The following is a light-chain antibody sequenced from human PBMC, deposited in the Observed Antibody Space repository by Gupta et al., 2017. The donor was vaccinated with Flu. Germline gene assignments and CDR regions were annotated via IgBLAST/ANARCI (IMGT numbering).Light chain of an antibody. CDR3: LQTRQIRGYT. CDR2: LAS. Sequence: CRSSQSRLQTIGKNDLDCYVQKPGQDPQLLMFLASNRASGGPDRFSGSGAGTNFTLKISSVEAEDVGVYYCLQTRQIRGYTFGPGTRVDIK. V-gene: IGKV2-28*01. CDR1: QSRLQTIGKND. J-gene: IGKJ3*01.